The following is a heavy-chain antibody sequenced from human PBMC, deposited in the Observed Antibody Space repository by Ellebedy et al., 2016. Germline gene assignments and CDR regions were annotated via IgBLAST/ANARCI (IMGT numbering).Heavy chain of an antibody. CDR3: ARGSGGSYGMDV. CDR2: IIPILGIT. J-gene: IGHJ6*02. D-gene: IGHD1-26*01. V-gene: IGHV1-69*04. Sequence: ASVKVSCKASGGNFSSYAISWVRQAPGQGLEWMGRIIPILGITNYAQKFQGRVTITADKSTSTAYMEVNRLRSEDTAVYYCARGSGGSYGMDVWGQGTTVTVSS. CDR1: GGNFSSYA.